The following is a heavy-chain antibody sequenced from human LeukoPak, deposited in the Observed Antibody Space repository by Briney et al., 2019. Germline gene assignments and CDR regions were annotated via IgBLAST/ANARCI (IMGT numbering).Heavy chain of an antibody. CDR2: IIPMFGTA. Sequence: ASVKVSCKASGGTFSSYAISWVRQAPGQGLEWMGGIIPMFGTANYAQKFQGRVTITADKSTSTAYMELSSLRSEDTAVYYCARDPPGRPYSSSSYGWGQGTLVTVSS. CDR1: GGTFSSYA. V-gene: IGHV1-69*06. J-gene: IGHJ4*02. D-gene: IGHD6-6*01. CDR3: ARDPPGRPYSSSSYG.